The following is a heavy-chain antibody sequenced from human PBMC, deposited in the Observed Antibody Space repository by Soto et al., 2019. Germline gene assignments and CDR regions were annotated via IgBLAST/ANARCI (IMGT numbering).Heavy chain of an antibody. V-gene: IGHV3-23*01. D-gene: IGHD1-1*01. CDR3: AKDLAATATGDSFDI. CDR2: VTNSASNT. CDR1: GFTFSTYA. J-gene: IGHJ3*02. Sequence: GGSLRLSCAASGFTFSTYAMTWVRQAPGKGLDWVSSVTNSASNTYHADSVKGRFTISRDNSKNMLFLQMNSLRAEDTALYYCAKDLAATATGDSFDIWGQGTMVT.